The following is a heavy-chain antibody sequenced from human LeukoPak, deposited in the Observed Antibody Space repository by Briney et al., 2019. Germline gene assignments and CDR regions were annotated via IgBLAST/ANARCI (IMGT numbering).Heavy chain of an antibody. Sequence: SGGSLRLSCAASGFTFSSYSMNWVRQAPGKGLEWVSSISSSSSYTYYADSVKGRFTISRDNAKNSLYLQMNSLRAEDTAVYYCARSMPFYYDSSGSFDYWGQGTLVTVSS. J-gene: IGHJ4*02. CDR1: GFTFSSYS. D-gene: IGHD3-22*01. V-gene: IGHV3-21*01. CDR2: ISSSSSYT. CDR3: ARSMPFYYDSSGSFDY.